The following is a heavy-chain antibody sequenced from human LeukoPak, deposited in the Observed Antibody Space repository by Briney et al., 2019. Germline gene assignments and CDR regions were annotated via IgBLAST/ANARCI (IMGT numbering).Heavy chain of an antibody. CDR3: AKKGIYYYDCSGLDY. D-gene: IGHD3-22*01. CDR2: ISGSGGST. Sequence: PGGSLRLSCAASGFTFSSYAMSWVRQAPGKGLEWVSAISGSGGSTYYADSVKGRFTISRDNSKNTLYLQMNSLRAEDTAVYYCAKKGIYYYDCSGLDYWGQGTLVTVSS. V-gene: IGHV3-23*01. CDR1: GFTFSSYA. J-gene: IGHJ4*02.